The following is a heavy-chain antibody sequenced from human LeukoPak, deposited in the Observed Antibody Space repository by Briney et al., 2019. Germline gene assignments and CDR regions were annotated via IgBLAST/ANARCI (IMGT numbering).Heavy chain of an antibody. CDR2: IYSSGST. Sequence: SETLSLTCIVSGGSISSNNYYCGWIRQTPGKGLEWIGSIYSSGSTYYNPSLKSRVTISVDTSKNQFSLKLTSLTAADTAVYYCARRPTYYSMDVWGQGTTVTVSS. CDR1: GGSISSNNYY. CDR3: ARRPTYYSMDV. D-gene: IGHD2-21*01. J-gene: IGHJ6*02. V-gene: IGHV4-39*01.